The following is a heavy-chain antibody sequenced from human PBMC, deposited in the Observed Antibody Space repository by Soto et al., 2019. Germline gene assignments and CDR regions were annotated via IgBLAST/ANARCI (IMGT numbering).Heavy chain of an antibody. D-gene: IGHD3-9*01. Sequence: GGSLRLSCAASGFIFSSYAMGWVRQTPGKGLEWVSAITGSGGDTYYVDSVKGRLTTSRDKSSITLYLLMTGERAEYSALYYFGKLCSFRSALFYYFDYWGQGTLVTVSS. CDR3: GKLCSFRSALFYYFDY. CDR2: ITGSGGDT. V-gene: IGHV3-23*01. J-gene: IGHJ4*02. CDR1: GFIFSSYA.